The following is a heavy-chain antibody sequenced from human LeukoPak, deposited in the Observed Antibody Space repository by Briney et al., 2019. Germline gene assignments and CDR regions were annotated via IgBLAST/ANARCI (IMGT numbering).Heavy chain of an antibody. D-gene: IGHD5-18*01. V-gene: IGHV4-34*01. CDR1: GGSFSGYY. Sequence: SSETLSLTCAVYGGSFSGYYWGWIRQPPGKGLEWIGSIYYSGSTNYNPSLKSRVTISVDTSKNQFSLKLSSVTAADTAVYYCARGAPTWIQLWFRRETTPGYYFDYWGQGTLVTVSS. J-gene: IGHJ4*02. CDR3: ARGAPTWIQLWFRRETTPGYYFDY. CDR2: IYYSGST.